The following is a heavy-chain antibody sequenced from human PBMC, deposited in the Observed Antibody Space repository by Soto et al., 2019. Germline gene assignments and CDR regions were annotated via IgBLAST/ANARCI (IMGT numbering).Heavy chain of an antibody. Sequence: QITLKESGPTLVKPTQTLTMTCTFSGFSTSISGVGGGLIRQPPGEALAWLALIYWDDEKRYSPSLKIRLTITKDTSKNPVVRTMPNMEPVDTATYYCAHRAFTAMGAKWYFDLWGRGTLVTVS. CDR3: AHRAFTAMGAKWYFDL. V-gene: IGHV2-5*02. J-gene: IGHJ2*01. D-gene: IGHD5-18*01. CDR1: GFSTSISGVG. CDR2: IYWDDEK.